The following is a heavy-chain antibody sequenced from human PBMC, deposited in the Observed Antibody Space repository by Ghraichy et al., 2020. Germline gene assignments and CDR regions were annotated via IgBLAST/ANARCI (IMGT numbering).Heavy chain of an antibody. J-gene: IGHJ4*02. D-gene: IGHD3-3*01. CDR1: GGTFSSYA. V-gene: IGHV1-69*13. Sequence: SVKVSCKASGGTFSSYAISWVRQAPGQGLEWMGGISAIVGKANYAQKFQGRVTITADESTSTAYMELSSLRSEDKAVYYWARDIRIFGVVITGGPPDYGDQGTLVTVSS. CDR3: ARDIRIFGVVITGGPPDY. CDR2: ISAIVGKA.